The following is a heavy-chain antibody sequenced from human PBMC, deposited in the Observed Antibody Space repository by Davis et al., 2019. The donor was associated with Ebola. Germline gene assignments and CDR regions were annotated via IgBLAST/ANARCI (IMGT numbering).Heavy chain of an antibody. J-gene: IGHJ5*02. CDR1: GFTFSSYA. D-gene: IGHD1-1*01. V-gene: IGHV3-7*01. CDR2: INEDESER. Sequence: GESLKISCAASGFTFSSYAMTWVRQAPGKGLEWVANINEDESERYYVDSAKGRFSISRDNAKNSLYLQMSSLRAEDTAVYYCARGRQTFDPWGQGTLVTVSS. CDR3: ARGRQTFDP.